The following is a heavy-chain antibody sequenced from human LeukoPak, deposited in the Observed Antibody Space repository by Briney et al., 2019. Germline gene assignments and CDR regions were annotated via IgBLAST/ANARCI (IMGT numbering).Heavy chain of an antibody. CDR2: IYYSGST. CDR3: ARDKRYFDY. V-gene: IGHV4-39*07. J-gene: IGHJ4*02. CDR1: GGSISTTYYY. Sequence: SETLSLTCTVSGGSISTTYYYWGWIRQPPGKGLEWIGSIYYSGSTYYNPSLESRVTISVDTSKNQFSLKLNSVTAADTAVYYCARDKRYFDYWGQGTLVTVSS.